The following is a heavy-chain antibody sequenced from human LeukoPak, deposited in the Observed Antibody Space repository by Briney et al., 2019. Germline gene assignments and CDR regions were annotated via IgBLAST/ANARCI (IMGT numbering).Heavy chain of an antibody. Sequence: GESLKISCQASGYSFTTKWIGWVRQMPGKGLEWMGIIYPADSTTIYIPSLQGQVTISVDKSISTAYLQWNSLKASDTAMYYCASAYGDYDRFDYWGQGTLVTVSS. CDR1: GYSFTTKW. CDR3: ASAYGDYDRFDY. D-gene: IGHD4-17*01. J-gene: IGHJ4*02. CDR2: IYPADSTT. V-gene: IGHV5-51*01.